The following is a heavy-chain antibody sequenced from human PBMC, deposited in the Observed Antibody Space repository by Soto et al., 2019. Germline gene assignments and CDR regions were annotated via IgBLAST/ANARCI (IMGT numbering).Heavy chain of an antibody. CDR1: GGTFSSYA. Sequence: QVQLVQSGAEVKKPGSSVKVSCKASGGTFSSYAISWVRQAPGQGLEWMGGIIPIFGTANYAQKFQGRVTNTADKSTSTAYMELSSLRSEDTAVYYCARRYYYDSSGYNRDAFDIWGQGTMVTVSS. CDR3: ARRYYYDSSGYNRDAFDI. CDR2: IIPIFGTA. D-gene: IGHD3-22*01. V-gene: IGHV1-69*06. J-gene: IGHJ3*02.